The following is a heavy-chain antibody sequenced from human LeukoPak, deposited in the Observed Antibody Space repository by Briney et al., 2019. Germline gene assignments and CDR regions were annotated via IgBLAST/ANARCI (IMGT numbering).Heavy chain of an antibody. CDR3: ARKTYHYDSSGYGYYFDF. CDR1: GGTFSSYA. D-gene: IGHD3-22*01. V-gene: IGHV1-69*13. Sequence: ASVKVSCKASGGTFSSYAISWVRQAPGQGLEWMGGIIPLFGTANYAQKFQGRVTITADESASTAYMELSSLRSEGTAVYYCARKTYHYDSSGYGYYFDFWGQGTLVTVSS. J-gene: IGHJ4*02. CDR2: IIPLFGTA.